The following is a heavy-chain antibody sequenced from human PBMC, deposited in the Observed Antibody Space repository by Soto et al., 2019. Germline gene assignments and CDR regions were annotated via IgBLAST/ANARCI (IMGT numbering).Heavy chain of an antibody. CDR1: GLAFSSHP. J-gene: IGHJ3*02. V-gene: IGHV3-23*01. CDR2: ISDSGGLT. Sequence: PGGSLRLSCAASGLAFSSHPMSWVRQAPERGLEWVSGISDSGGLTYNADSVKGRFTISRDNSKNTLYLQMNSLRAEDTALYYCARRAFGSSRSFDIWGQGTMVTVS. CDR3: ARRAFGSSRSFDI. D-gene: IGHD6-6*01.